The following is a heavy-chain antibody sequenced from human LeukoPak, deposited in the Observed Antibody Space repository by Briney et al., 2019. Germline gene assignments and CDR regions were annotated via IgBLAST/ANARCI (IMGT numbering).Heavy chain of an antibody. D-gene: IGHD4-17*01. CDR3: ARDTGSASDD. CDR2: IIPIFGTA. V-gene: IGHV1-69*05. J-gene: IGHJ4*02. Sequence: AASMKVSCKASGGTFSSYAISWVRQAPGQGLEWMGGIIPIFGTANYAQKFQGRVTITTDESTSTAYMELSSLRSEDTAVYYCARDTGSASDDWGQGTLVTVSS. CDR1: GGTFSSYA.